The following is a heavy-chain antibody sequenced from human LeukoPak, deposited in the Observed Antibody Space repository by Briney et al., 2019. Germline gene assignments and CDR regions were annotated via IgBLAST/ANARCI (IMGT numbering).Heavy chain of an antibody. D-gene: IGHD3-16*01. Sequence: GRSLRLSCVVSGFRFDDYGMHWVRQAPGKGLEWVSGISWSGTTTGYADSVKGRFTISRDSTKNSLYLQMDSLRVEDTGLYYCAKDESTGGFAPGYFYGMGVWGQGTTVTVSS. CDR2: ISWSGTTT. V-gene: IGHV3-9*01. CDR3: AKDESTGGFAPGYFYGMGV. J-gene: IGHJ6*02. CDR1: GFRFDDYG.